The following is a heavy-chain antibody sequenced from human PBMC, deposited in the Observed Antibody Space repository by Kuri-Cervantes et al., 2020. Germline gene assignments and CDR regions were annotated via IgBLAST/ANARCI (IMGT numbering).Heavy chain of an antibody. CDR2: IYTSGST. CDR3: ARTGGWHFDN. D-gene: IGHD6-19*01. V-gene: IGHV4-61*02. Sequence: LRLSCTVSGGSISSGGYYWSWIRQPAGKGLEWIGRIYTSGSTNYNPSLKSRVTMSVDTSKNQFSLKLSSVTAADTAVYYCARTGGWHFDNWGQGTLVTVSS. CDR1: GGSISSGGYY. J-gene: IGHJ4*02.